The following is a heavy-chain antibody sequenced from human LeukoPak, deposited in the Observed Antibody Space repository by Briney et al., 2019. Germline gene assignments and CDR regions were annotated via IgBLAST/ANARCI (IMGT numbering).Heavy chain of an antibody. CDR2: IRYDGSNK. D-gene: IGHD3-10*01. J-gene: IGHJ4*02. CDR3: ARARHYYGSGTQGDFDY. CDR1: GFTFSSYG. V-gene: IGHV3-30*02. Sequence: GGPLRLSCAASGFTFSSYGMHWVRQAPGKGLEWVAFIRYDGSNKYYADSVKGRFTISRDNSKNTLYLQMNSLRAEDTAVYYCARARHYYGSGTQGDFDYWGQGTLVTVSS.